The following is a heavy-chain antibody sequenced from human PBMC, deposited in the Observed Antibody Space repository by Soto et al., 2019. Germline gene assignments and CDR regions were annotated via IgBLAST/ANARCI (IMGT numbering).Heavy chain of an antibody. J-gene: IGHJ5*02. V-gene: IGHV3-11*01. CDR2: ISSSGSTI. CDR1: GFTFSDYY. Sequence: QVQLVESGGGLVKPGGSLRLSCAASGFTFSDYYMSWIRQAPGKGLEWVSYISSSGSTIYYADSVKGRFTISRDNAKNSLYLQMNSRRAEDTAVYYCARDRYYDSSGLPHRWFDPWGQGTLVTVSS. D-gene: IGHD3-22*01. CDR3: ARDRYYDSSGLPHRWFDP.